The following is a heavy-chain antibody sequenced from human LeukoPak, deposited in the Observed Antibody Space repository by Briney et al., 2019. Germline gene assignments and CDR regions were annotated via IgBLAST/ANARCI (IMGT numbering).Heavy chain of an antibody. CDR1: GFTFSSYS. CDR2: ISSSSSYI. V-gene: IGHV3-21*01. J-gene: IGHJ4*02. D-gene: IGHD6-13*01. CDR3: ARDLRAAAGTGDY. Sequence: KPGGSLRLSCAASGFTFSSYSMNWVRQAPGKGLEWVSSISSSSSYIYYADSVKGRFTISRDNAKNSLYLQMNSLRAEDTAVYYCARDLRAAAGTGDYWGQGTLVTVSS.